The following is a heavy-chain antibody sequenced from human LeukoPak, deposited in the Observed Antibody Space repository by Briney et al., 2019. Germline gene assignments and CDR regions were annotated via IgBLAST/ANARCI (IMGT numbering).Heavy chain of an antibody. J-gene: IGHJ5*02. CDR2: ISSSSSTI. CDR3: ARDLGWFGKFHNWFDP. Sequence: GGSLRLSCAASGFTFSSYSMNWVRQAPGKGLEWVSYISSSSSTIYYADSVKGRFTISRDNAKNSLYLQMNSLRDEDTAVYYCARDLGWFGKFHNWFDPWGQGTLVTVSS. CDR1: GFTFSSYS. D-gene: IGHD3-10*01. V-gene: IGHV3-48*02.